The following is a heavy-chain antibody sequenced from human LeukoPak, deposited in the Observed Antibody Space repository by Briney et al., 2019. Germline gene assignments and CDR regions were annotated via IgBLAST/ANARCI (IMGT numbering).Heavy chain of an antibody. CDR1: GFTFSSYA. CDR2: ISYDGSNK. V-gene: IGHV3-30*14. Sequence: PGGSLRLSCAASGFTFSSYAMHWVRQAPGKGLEWVAVISYDGSNKYYADSVKGRFTISRDNSKNTLYLQMNSLRAEDTAVYYCARVSSSWYFVDYWGQGTLVTVSS. CDR3: ARVSSSWYFVDY. J-gene: IGHJ4*02. D-gene: IGHD6-13*01.